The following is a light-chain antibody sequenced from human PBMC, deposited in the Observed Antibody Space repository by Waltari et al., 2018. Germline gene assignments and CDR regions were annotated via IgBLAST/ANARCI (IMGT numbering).Light chain of an antibody. Sequence: QTVVTQEPSLSVSPGGTVTLTCALSSGSLSTTSYATWYQQTPGQAPRTLVYKSNARSSGVPDRFSGSILGNTAALTITGAQADDESDYYSALYMGSGIWVFGGGTRLTVL. V-gene: IGLV8-61*01. CDR3: ALYMGSGIWV. CDR2: KSN. CDR1: SGSLSTTSY. J-gene: IGLJ3*02.